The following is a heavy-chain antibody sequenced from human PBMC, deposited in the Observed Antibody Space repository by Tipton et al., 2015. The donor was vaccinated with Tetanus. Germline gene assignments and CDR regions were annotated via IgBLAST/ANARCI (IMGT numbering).Heavy chain of an antibody. D-gene: IGHD3-16*01. V-gene: IGHV4-31*03. CDR3: ARDQGGGRVARLNWFGP. CDR1: GASISSGGYF. J-gene: IGHJ5*02. CDR2: IYYSGST. Sequence: TLSLTCSVSGASISSGGYFWNWIRHRPGKGLEWIGYIYYSGSTFYNPSLKSRVTISVDTSNNQSSLRLSSVTAGDTAVYYCARDQGGGRVARLNWFGPWGQGTLVTVSS.